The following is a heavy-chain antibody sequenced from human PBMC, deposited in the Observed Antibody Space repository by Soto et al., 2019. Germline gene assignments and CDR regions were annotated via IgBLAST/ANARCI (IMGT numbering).Heavy chain of an antibody. Sequence: EVQLVETGGGLIQPGGSLSLPCAASGLAVTSNYMSWFRQAPGKGLEWVSIVYSSGTTYSADSVKGRFTFSREKSKNTIYPQMRNLRAEDTAVYYCARVDTYDYYYSLDVWGQGTTVTVSS. J-gene: IGHJ6*02. V-gene: IGHV3-53*02. CDR2: VYSSGTT. CDR1: GLAVTSNY. CDR3: ARVDTYDYYYSLDV. D-gene: IGHD5-18*01.